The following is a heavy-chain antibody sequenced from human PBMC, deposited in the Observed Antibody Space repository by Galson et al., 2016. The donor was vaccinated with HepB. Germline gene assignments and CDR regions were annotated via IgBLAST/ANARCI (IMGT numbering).Heavy chain of an antibody. CDR2: IGHGGATT. Sequence: SLRLSCAASGFTFSTYAMSWVRQAPGKGLEWVSGIGHGGATTYHADSVKGRFTISRGNSKNTLYLQMNSLRAEDTAVYYCAKGRCGGVSCYPGGNWGQGTLVTVSS. V-gene: IGHV3-23*01. D-gene: IGHD2-21*01. J-gene: IGHJ4*02. CDR1: GFTFSTYA. CDR3: AKGRCGGVSCYPGGN.